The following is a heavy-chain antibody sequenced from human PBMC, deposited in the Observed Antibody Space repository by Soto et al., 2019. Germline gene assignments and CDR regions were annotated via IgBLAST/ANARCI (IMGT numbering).Heavy chain of an antibody. CDR2: IYSGGST. CDR3: AVPSIAARPAYYGMDV. J-gene: IGHJ6*02. D-gene: IGHD6-6*01. Sequence: GGSLRLSCAASGFTVSSNYMSWVRQAPGKGLEWVSVIYSGGSTYYADSVKGRFTISRDNSKNTLYLQMNSLRAEDTAVYYCAVPSIAARPAYYGMDVWGQGTTVTVSS. CDR1: GFTVSSNY. V-gene: IGHV3-53*01.